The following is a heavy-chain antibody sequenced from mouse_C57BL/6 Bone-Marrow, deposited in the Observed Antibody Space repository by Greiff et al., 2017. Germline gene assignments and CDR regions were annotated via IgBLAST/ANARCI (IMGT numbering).Heavy chain of an antibody. CDR1: GFTFTDYY. CDR3: ARDPIQYYFDY. Sequence: EVMLVESGGGLVQPGGSLSLSCAASGFTFTDYYMSWVRQPPGKALEWLGFIRNKANGYTTEYSASVKGRFTISRDNAKNNLYLQMSHLKSEDTAMYYCARDPIQYYFDYWGQGTTLTVSS. J-gene: IGHJ2*01. CDR2: IRNKANGYTT. V-gene: IGHV7-3*01.